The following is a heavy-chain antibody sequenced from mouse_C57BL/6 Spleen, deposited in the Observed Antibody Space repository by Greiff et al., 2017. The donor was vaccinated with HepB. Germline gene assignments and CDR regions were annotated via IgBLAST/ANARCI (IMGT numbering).Heavy chain of an antibody. J-gene: IGHJ4*01. D-gene: IGHD1-2*01. Sequence: VQLQQPGAELVKPGASVKLSCKASGYTFTSYWMHWVKQRPGQGLEWIGMIHPNSGSTNYNEKFKSKATLTVDKSSSTAYMQLSSLTSEDSAVYYCARSKVITTAVYAMDYWGQGTSVTVSS. CDR3: ARSKVITTAVYAMDY. CDR1: GYTFTSYW. CDR2: IHPNSGST. V-gene: IGHV1-64*01.